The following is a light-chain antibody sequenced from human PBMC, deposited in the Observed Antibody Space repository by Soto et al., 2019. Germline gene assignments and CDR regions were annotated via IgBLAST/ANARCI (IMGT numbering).Light chain of an antibody. CDR1: QGISSF. Sequence: IQLTQTPSSLSASVGDRVTITCRASQGISSFLAWYQQKPGKAPKLLIYAASSLQSGVPSRFSGSGFGTDFTLTIASLQPEDFATYYCQQVESYPSTFGGGTKVDNK. CDR3: QQVESYPST. J-gene: IGKJ4*01. CDR2: AAS. V-gene: IGKV1-9*01.